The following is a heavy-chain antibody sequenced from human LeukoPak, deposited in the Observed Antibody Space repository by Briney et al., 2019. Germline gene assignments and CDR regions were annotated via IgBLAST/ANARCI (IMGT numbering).Heavy chain of an antibody. V-gene: IGHV1-69*04. J-gene: IGHJ6*02. D-gene: IGHD4-23*01. CDR1: GGTFSSYA. CDR3: ARWGVVTLRDYYYYYGMDV. CDR2: IIPILGIA. Sequence: ASVKVSCKASGGTFSSYAISWVRQAPGQGLEWMGRIIPILGIANYAQKFQGRVTITADKSTSTAYMELSSLRSEDTAVYYCARWGVVTLRDYYYYYGMDVWGQGTTVTVSS.